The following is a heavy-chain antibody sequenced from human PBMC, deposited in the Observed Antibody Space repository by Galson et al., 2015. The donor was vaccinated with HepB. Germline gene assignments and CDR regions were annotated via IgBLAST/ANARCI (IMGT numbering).Heavy chain of an antibody. CDR2: IYYSGST. J-gene: IGHJ4*02. D-gene: IGHD6-19*01. V-gene: IGHV4-61*05. Sequence: ETLSLTCTVSGGSISSSSYYWGWIRQPPGKGLEWIGYIYYSGSTNYNPSLKSRVTISVDTSKNQFSLKLSSVTAADTAVYYCARYQWLVRPYFDYWGQGTLVTVSS. CDR3: ARYQWLVRPYFDY. CDR1: GGSISSSSYY.